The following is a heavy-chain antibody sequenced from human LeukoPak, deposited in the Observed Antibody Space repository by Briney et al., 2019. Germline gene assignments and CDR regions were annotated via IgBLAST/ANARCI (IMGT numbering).Heavy chain of an antibody. D-gene: IGHD2-2*01. CDR1: GFTFRSCT. J-gene: IGHJ4*02. CDR3: AREPVRNTYFDY. CDR2: ITDNGGST. V-gene: IGHV3-64*01. Sequence: PGGSLRLSCAASGFTFRSCTMHWVRQPPGKGLEYVSTITDNGGSTYYANSVKGRFTISRDNSKNTLYLQMGSLRAEDMAVYYCAREPVRNTYFDYWGQGTLVTVSS.